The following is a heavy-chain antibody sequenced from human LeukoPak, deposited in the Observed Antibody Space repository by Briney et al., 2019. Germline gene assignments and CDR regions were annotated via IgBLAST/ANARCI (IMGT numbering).Heavy chain of an antibody. V-gene: IGHV4-34*01. J-gene: IGHJ4*02. Sequence: SETLSLTCAAYGGSFSGYYWSWIRQPPGKGLEWIGEINHSGSTNYNPSLKSRVTISVDTSKNQFSLKLSSVTAADTAVYYCARVSYYDSSGYYYSGGFDYWGQGTLVTVSS. D-gene: IGHD3-22*01. CDR1: GGSFSGYY. CDR3: ARVSYYDSSGYYYSGGFDY. CDR2: INHSGST.